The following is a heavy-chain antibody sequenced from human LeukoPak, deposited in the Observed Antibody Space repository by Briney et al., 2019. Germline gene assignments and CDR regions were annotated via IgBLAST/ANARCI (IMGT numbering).Heavy chain of an antibody. CDR2: IDPSDSYT. V-gene: IGHV5-10-1*04. CDR3: ARGGIAAALNWFDP. J-gene: IGHJ5*02. Sequence: GESLKISCKASGYSFTSYWITWVRQMPGKGLEWMGTIDPSDSYTNYSPSFQGQVTISADKSISTAYLQWSSLKASDTAMYYCARGGIAAALNWFDPWGQGTLVTVSS. D-gene: IGHD6-13*01. CDR1: GYSFTSYW.